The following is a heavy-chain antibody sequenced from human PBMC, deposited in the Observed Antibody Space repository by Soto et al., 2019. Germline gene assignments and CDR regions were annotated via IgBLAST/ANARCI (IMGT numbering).Heavy chain of an antibody. J-gene: IGHJ4*01. Sequence: GGSLRLSCTASGFTFSSYAMSWVRQAPGKELEWVSTISGNSGKTNYTESVKGRFSISRDNSKNTVHLQLDSLRAEDTAVYFCAKLGFVLMELYYFHQWGHGTLVTVSS. CDR2: ISGNSGKT. CDR1: GFTFSSYA. V-gene: IGHV3-23*01. D-gene: IGHD2-8*01. CDR3: AKLGFVLMELYYFHQ.